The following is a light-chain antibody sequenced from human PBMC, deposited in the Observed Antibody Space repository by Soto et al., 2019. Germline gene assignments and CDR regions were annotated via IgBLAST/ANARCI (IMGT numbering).Light chain of an antibody. Sequence: DIQMTQSPSTVSASVGDRVTITCRASQNINTWLAWYQQKPGKAPRLLILKASSLESGVPSRFSGSGSGTEFTLTISSLQPDDLATYYCQQTYSTITCGQGTRREIK. V-gene: IGKV1-5*03. CDR1: QNINTW. CDR2: KAS. J-gene: IGKJ5*01. CDR3: QQTYSTIT.